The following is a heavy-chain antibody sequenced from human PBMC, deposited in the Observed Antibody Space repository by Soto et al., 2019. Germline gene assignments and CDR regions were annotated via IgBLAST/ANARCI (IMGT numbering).Heavy chain of an antibody. CDR1: GFTFSSYG. V-gene: IGHV3-33*01. Sequence: QVQLVESGGGVVQPGRSLRLSCAASGFTFSSYGMHRVRQAPGKGLEWVAVIWYDGSNKYYADSVKGRFTISRDNSKNTLYLQMNSLRAEDTAVYYCYIDCSSTSCYPYFDYWGQGTLVTVSS. CDR2: IWYDGSNK. CDR3: YIDCSSTSCYPYFDY. D-gene: IGHD2-2*01. J-gene: IGHJ4*02.